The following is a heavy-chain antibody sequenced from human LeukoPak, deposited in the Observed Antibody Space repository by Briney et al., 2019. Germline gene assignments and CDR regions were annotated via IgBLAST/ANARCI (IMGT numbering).Heavy chain of an antibody. V-gene: IGHV4-59*08. J-gene: IGHJ3*02. D-gene: IGHD3-22*01. CDR1: GRSISSYY. CDR3: ARPVMPYYYDSSGYPPGAFDI. Sequence: PSETLSLTCTASGRSISSYYWSWIRQPPGKGLEWIGYIYYSGSTNYNPSLKSRVTISVDTSKTQCSLKLSSVTAADTAVYYCARPVMPYYYDSSGYPPGAFDIWGQGTMVTVSS. CDR2: IYYSGST.